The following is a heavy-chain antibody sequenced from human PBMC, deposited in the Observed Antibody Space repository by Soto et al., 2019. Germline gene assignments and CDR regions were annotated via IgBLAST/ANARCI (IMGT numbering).Heavy chain of an antibody. CDR2: IRSKAYGGTT. Sequence: GGSLRLSCTASGFTFGDYAMSWFRQAPGKGLEWVGFIRSKAYGGTTEYAASVKGRFTISRDDSKSIAYLQMNSLKTEDTAVYYCTRDLIEYCSGGSCFTPSGWFDPWGQGTLVTVSS. D-gene: IGHD2-15*01. CDR1: GFTFGDYA. V-gene: IGHV3-49*03. J-gene: IGHJ5*02. CDR3: TRDLIEYCSGGSCFTPSGWFDP.